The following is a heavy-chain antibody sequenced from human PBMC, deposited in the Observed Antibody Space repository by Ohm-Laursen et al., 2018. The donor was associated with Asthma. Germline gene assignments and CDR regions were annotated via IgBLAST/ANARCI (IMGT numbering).Heavy chain of an antibody. Sequence: GTLSLTCAVYGGSFSGYYWSWIRQPPGKGLEWIGEINHSGSTNYNPSLKSRVTISVDTSKNQFSLKLSSVTAADTAVYYCARLHSRSGGYSGYGYRWGQGTLVTVSS. D-gene: IGHD5-12*01. V-gene: IGHV4-34*01. CDR2: INHSGST. CDR1: GGSFSGYY. J-gene: IGHJ4*02. CDR3: ARLHSRSGGYSGYGYR.